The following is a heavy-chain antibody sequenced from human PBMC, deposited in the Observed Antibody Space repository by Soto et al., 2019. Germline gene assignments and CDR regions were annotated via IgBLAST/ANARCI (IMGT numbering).Heavy chain of an antibody. Sequence: PGESLKISXKGSGYSFTSYWIGWVRQMPGKGLEWMGIIYPGDSDTRYSPSFQGQVTISADKSISTAYLQWSSLKASDTAMYYCARDRPETPRLPTRLGWGTYYYYYGMDVWGQGTTVTVSS. CDR1: GYSFTSYW. CDR2: IYPGDSDT. V-gene: IGHV5-51*03. CDR3: ARDRPETPRLPTRLGWGTYYYYYGMDV. J-gene: IGHJ6*02. D-gene: IGHD3-16*01.